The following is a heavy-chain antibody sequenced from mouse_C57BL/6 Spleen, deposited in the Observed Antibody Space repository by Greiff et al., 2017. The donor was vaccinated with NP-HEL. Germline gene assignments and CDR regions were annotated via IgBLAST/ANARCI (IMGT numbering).Heavy chain of an antibody. CDR1: GFNIKDDY. J-gene: IGHJ1*03. V-gene: IGHV14-4*01. CDR3: TTRLDGYFDV. CDR2: IDPENGDT. Sequence: VQLQQSGAELVRPGASVKLSCTASGFNIKDDYMHWVKQKPEQGLEWIGWIDPENGDTEYASKFQGKATITADTSSNTAYLQLSSLTSEDTAVYYCTTRLDGYFDVWGTRTTVTVSS.